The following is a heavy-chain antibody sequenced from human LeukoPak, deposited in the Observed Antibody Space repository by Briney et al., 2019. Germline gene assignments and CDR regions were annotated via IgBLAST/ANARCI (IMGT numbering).Heavy chain of an antibody. Sequence: SVTVSFKGSGGTFSIYAISWVRQAPGQGLEWMGGIIPIFGTANYAQKFPGRVTITADESTSTAYMELSSLRSEDTAVYYCARAPHGAFDIWGQGTMVTVSS. CDR1: GGTFSIYA. V-gene: IGHV1-69*13. CDR2: IIPIFGTA. J-gene: IGHJ3*02. CDR3: ARAPHGAFDI.